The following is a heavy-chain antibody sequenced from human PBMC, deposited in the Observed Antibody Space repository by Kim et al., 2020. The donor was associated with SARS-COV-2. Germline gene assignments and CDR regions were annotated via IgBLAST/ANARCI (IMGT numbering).Heavy chain of an antibody. V-gene: IGHV4-34*01. Sequence: SETLSLTCAVYGGSFSGYYWSWIRQPPGKGLEWIGEINHSGSSNYNPSLKSRVTISVDTSKNQFSLKLSSVTAADTAVYYCARTRSYSSWAYYYYCYMDV. CDR3: ARTRSYSSWAYYYYCYMDV. CDR2: INHSGSS. J-gene: IGHJ6*03. D-gene: IGHD6-6*01. CDR1: GGSFSGYY.